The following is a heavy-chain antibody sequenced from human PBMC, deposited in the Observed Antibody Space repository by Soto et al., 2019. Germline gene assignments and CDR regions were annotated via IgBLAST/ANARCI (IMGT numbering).Heavy chain of an antibody. CDR3: ARGGATGDYYYYGMDV. CDR2: INHSGST. J-gene: IGHJ6*02. Sequence: PSETLSLPCVAYGGSFSGYYWSWIRQPPGKGLEWLGEINHSGSTNYNPSLKSRVTISVDTSKNQFSLKLSSVTAADTAVYYCARGGATGDYYYYGMDVWGQGTTVTVSS. V-gene: IGHV4-34*01. CDR1: GGSFSGYY. D-gene: IGHD1-26*01.